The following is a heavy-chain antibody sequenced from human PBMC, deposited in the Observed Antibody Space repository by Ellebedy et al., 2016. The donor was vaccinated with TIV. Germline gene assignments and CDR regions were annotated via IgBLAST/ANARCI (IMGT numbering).Heavy chain of an antibody. CDR1: GFTVSTNY. D-gene: IGHD3-10*01. CDR2: IHSRGST. Sequence: GESLKISCAASGFTVSTNYMSWGRQAPRKRLEWGSVIHSRGSTYYADSVKGRFTISRHNSKNTLYLQMNSLRAEDTAVYYCARSLDGRFGELSLDYWGQGTLVTVSS. V-gene: IGHV3-53*04. J-gene: IGHJ4*02. CDR3: ARSLDGRFGELSLDY.